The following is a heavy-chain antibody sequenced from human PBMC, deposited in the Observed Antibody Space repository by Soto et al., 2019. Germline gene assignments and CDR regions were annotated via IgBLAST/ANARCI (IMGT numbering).Heavy chain of an antibody. CDR3: ARRSMVRDYYGMDV. J-gene: IGHJ6*02. V-gene: IGHV3-30-3*01. D-gene: IGHD3-10*01. CDR1: GFTFSSYA. CDR2: ISYDGSNK. Sequence: GGSLRLSCAASGFTFSSYAMHWVRQAPGKGLEWVAVISYDGSNKYYADSVKGRFTISRDNSKNTLYLQMNSLRAEDTAVYYCARRSMVRDYYGMDVWGQGTTVTVSS.